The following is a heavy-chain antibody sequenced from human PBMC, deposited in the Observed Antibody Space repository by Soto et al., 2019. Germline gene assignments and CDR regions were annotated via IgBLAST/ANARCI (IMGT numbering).Heavy chain of an antibody. CDR3: ARGDSLGYYDFWSGYSGAFDI. CDR1: GYTFTSYG. V-gene: IGHV1-18*01. Sequence: ASVKVSCKASGYTFTSYGISWVRQAPGQGLEWMGWISAYNGNTNYAQKLQGRVTMTTDTSTSTAYMELRSLRSDDTAVYYCARGDSLGYYDFWSGYSGAFDIWGQGTMVTVSS. J-gene: IGHJ3*02. CDR2: ISAYNGNT. D-gene: IGHD3-3*01.